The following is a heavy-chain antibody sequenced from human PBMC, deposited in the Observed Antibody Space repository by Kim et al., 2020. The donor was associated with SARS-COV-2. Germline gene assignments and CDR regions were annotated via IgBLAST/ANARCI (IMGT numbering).Heavy chain of an antibody. J-gene: IGHJ4*02. CDR3: AKKRYDGKPQFDY. D-gene: IGHD3-16*01. Sequence: ATSVRGRCTNARDNSKNTLYRQMTSLRAEETAVYYCAKKRYDGKPQFDYWGQGTLVTASS. V-gene: IGHV3-30*02.